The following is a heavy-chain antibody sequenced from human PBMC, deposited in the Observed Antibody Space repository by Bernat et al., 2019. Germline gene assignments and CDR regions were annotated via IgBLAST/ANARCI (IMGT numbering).Heavy chain of an antibody. CDR2: IDWDDDK. CDR1: GFSLSTSGMC. CDR3: ARMYGSGLPSVDYGMDV. D-gene: IGHD3-10*01. V-gene: IGHV2-70*15. J-gene: IGHJ6*02. Sequence: QVTLRESGPALVKPTQTLTLTCTFSGFSLSTSGMCVSWIRQPPGKALEWLARIDWDDDKYYSTSLKTRLTISKDTSKNQVVLTMTNMDPVDTATYYCARMYGSGLPSVDYGMDVWGQGNTVTVSS.